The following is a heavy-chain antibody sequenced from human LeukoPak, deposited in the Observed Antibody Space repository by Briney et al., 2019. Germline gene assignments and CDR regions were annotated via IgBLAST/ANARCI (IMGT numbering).Heavy chain of an antibody. CDR2: IYYSGST. CDR1: GGSISSYY. CDR3: ARLHEASSGWYRTVRDAFDI. D-gene: IGHD6-19*01. V-gene: IGHV4-59*08. Sequence: SETLSLTCTVSGGSISSYYWSWIRQPPGKGLEWIGYIYYSGSTNYNPSLKSRVTISVDTSKNQFSLKLSSVTAADTAVYYCARLHEASSGWYRTVRDAFDIWGQGTMVTVSS. J-gene: IGHJ3*02.